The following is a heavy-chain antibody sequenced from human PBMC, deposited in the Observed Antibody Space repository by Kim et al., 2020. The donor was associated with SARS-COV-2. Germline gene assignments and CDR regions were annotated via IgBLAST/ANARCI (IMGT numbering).Heavy chain of an antibody. D-gene: IGHD3-22*01. CDR3: ARQFSITMIVVVIPPSDY. V-gene: IGHV4-39*01. Sequence: SETLSLTCTVSGGSISSSSYYWGWIRQPPGKGLEWIGSIYYSGSTYYNPSLKSRVTISVDTSKNQFSLKLSSVTAADTAVYYCARQFSITMIVVVIPPSDYWGQGTLVTVSS. CDR2: IYYSGST. J-gene: IGHJ4*02. CDR1: GGSISSSSYY.